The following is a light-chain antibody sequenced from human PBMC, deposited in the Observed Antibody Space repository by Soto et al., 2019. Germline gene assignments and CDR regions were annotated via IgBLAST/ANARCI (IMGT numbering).Light chain of an antibody. Sequence: EIVLTQSPGTLSLSPGEGATLSCRASQSVSTNFFAWYQQKPGQAPRLLIYGASTRATGIPDRFSGIGFGTDFILTISRLEPEDFAVYYCQQYGRTSWTFGQGTKV. CDR3: QQYGRTSWT. CDR1: QSVSTNF. V-gene: IGKV3-20*01. J-gene: IGKJ1*01. CDR2: GAS.